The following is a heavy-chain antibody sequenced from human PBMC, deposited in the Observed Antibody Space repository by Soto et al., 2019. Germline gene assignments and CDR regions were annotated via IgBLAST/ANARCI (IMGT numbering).Heavy chain of an antibody. Sequence: TLSLTCTVSGVSISSGDYYWSWIRQTPGEGLEWIGYIYYSESTYYNPSLKSRVTISGDTSKNQFSLKLTSVTAADTAVYYCARGSLYDYVWGSYRLSNWFDPWGQGTLVTVSS. CDR1: GVSISSGDYY. CDR2: IYYSEST. V-gene: IGHV4-30-4*01. J-gene: IGHJ5*02. D-gene: IGHD3-16*02. CDR3: ARGSLYDYVWGSYRLSNWFDP.